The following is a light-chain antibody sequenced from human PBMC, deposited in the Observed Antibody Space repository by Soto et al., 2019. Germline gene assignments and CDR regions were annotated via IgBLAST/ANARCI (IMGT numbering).Light chain of an antibody. J-gene: IGLJ2*01. CDR2: EVS. V-gene: IGLV2-14*01. CDR1: SSDVGGYNY. CDR3: SSYTISSTPVV. Sequence: QSALTQPASVSGSPGQSITISCTGTSSDVGGYNYVSWYQHHPGKAPKLMIYEVSNRPSGVSNRFSGSKSGNTASLTISGLQAEDEADYYCSSYTISSTPVVFGGGTKVTVL.